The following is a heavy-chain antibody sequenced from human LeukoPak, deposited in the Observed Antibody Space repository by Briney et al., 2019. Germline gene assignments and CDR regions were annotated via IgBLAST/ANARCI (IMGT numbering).Heavy chain of an antibody. CDR3: ARAIRGYSNFDY. Sequence: ASVKVSCKASGYTFTSYDINWVRQATGQGLEWMGWMNPNSGNAGYAQKFQGRVTMTRNTSISTAYMELSSLRSEDTAVYYCARAIRGYSNFDYWGQGTLVTVSS. D-gene: IGHD5-18*01. CDR2: MNPNSGNA. V-gene: IGHV1-8*01. CDR1: GYTFTSYD. J-gene: IGHJ4*02.